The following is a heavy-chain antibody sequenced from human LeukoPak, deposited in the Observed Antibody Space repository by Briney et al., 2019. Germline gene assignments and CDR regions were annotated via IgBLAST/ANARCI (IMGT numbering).Heavy chain of an antibody. CDR1: GYTFTGYY. V-gene: IGHV1-2*02. D-gene: IGHD2-15*01. Sequence: ASVKVSCKASGYTFTGYYMHWVRQAPGQGLEWMGWINPNSGGTNYAQKFQGRVTMTRDTSISTAYMELSRLRSDDTAVYYCARGGGEGYCSGGSCYYYYYMDVWGKGTTVTVSS. CDR2: INPNSGGT. CDR3: ARGGGEGYCSGGSCYYYYYMDV. J-gene: IGHJ6*03.